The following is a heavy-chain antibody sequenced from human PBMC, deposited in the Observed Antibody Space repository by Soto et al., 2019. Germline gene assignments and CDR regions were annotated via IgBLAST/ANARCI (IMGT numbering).Heavy chain of an antibody. Sequence: QTLSLTCAISGYSVASNSAAWNLIRQSPSKGLEWLGRTYYRAKSYNDYAVSVKSRITINPDTSKNQFSLQLNSVTPEDTAVYYCARGYSSGWYGFYFDYWGQGTLVTVSS. CDR1: GYSVASNSAA. J-gene: IGHJ4*02. CDR2: TYYRAKSYN. D-gene: IGHD6-19*01. CDR3: ARGYSSGWYGFYFDY. V-gene: IGHV6-1*01.